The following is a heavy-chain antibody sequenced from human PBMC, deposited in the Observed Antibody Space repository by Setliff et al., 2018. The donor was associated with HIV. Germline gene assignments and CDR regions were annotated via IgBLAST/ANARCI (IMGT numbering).Heavy chain of an antibody. J-gene: IGHJ2*01. V-gene: IGHV4-59*11. D-gene: IGHD3-3*01. CDR2: IYYNGST. CDR1: GCSISSPY. CDR3: ARAQRITIFGEVYWYFEL. Sequence: SETLSLTCTVSGCSISSPYWRWIRQPPGKGLEWIGYIYYNGSTNYNPSLKSRVTISVETSKQQFSLRLSSVTAADAAVYSCARAQRITIFGEVYWYFELWGRGTLVTVSS.